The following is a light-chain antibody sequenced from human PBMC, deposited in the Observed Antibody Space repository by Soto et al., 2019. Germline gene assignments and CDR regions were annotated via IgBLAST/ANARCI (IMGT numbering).Light chain of an antibody. CDR1: QGVFSN. CDR2: GAS. V-gene: IGKV3D-15*01. Sequence: EIVLTQSPATLSVSPGERATLSCRASQGVFSNLAWYQQKPGQAPRLLIYGASTRASAIPARFSGRGSGTDFNLTISRLQSEDFAVYFCHQYHNWPRTFGQGTKVDVK. J-gene: IGKJ1*01. CDR3: HQYHNWPRT.